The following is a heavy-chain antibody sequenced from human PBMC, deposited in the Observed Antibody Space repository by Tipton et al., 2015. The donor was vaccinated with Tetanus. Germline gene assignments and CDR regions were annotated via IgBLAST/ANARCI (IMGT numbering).Heavy chain of an antibody. CDR1: GGSISTYY. Sequence: TLSLTCTVSGGSISTYYWSWIRQPPGKGLEWIGYIYYSGGTNYNPSLKSRVTILVDTSKNQFSLKLSSVTAADTAVYYCARGQLPDDYYYYYAMDVWGQGTTVTVSS. D-gene: IGHD5-18*01. CDR3: ARGQLPDDYYYYYAMDV. J-gene: IGHJ6*02. V-gene: IGHV4-59*12. CDR2: IYYSGGT.